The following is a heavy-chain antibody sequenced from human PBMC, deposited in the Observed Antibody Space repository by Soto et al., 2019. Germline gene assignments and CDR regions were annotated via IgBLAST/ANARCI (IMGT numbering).Heavy chain of an antibody. J-gene: IGHJ4*03. CDR2: INNDGSNA. CDR3: ARDETGQDG. CDR1: GLTFSSSW. D-gene: IGHD2-15*01. Sequence: GTLILSCRCSGLTFSSSWLQLVRPPPGKGLVWVSRINNDGSNAAYADSVKGGFTISRDNAKNTLYMYMNFLRVEDTAVYYCARDETGQDGWVQETKFTLSS. V-gene: IGHV3-74*01.